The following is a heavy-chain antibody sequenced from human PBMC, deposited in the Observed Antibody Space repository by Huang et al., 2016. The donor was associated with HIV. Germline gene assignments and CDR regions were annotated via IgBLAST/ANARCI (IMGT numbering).Heavy chain of an antibody. CDR1: GFSFSTYG. Sequence: VQLVESGGGVVQPGRSLILACAASGFSFSTYGLHWVRQAPGKGLEWVAVIAYDGSNKYYAHTVKGRVTISRDTSENKVYLQMNSLRHEDTAVYYCAKDGADEEWDIDYWGQGTLVTVSS. D-gene: IGHD1-26*01. V-gene: IGHV3-30*18. CDR2: IAYDGSNK. CDR3: AKDGADEEWDIDY. J-gene: IGHJ4*02.